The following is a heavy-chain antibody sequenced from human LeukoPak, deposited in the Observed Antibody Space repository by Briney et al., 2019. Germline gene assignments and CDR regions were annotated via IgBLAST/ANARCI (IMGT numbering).Heavy chain of an antibody. CDR2: INPSGGST. CDR3: SRDRGYCTNGVCYSLFDY. CDR1: GYTLTGYY. Sequence: GASVKVSCKASGYTLTGYYMHWVRQAPGQGLEWVGGINPSGGSTSYAQKYQGRVTMTRDMSTTTVYMELSSLRSEDTAVYYCSRDRGYCTNGVCYSLFDYWGQGTLVTVSS. D-gene: IGHD2-8*01. V-gene: IGHV1-46*01. J-gene: IGHJ4*02.